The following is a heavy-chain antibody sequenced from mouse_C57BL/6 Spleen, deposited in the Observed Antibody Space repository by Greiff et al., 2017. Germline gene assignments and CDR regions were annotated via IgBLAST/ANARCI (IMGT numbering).Heavy chain of an antibody. CDR3: ARGDYGSSYAVMDY. J-gene: IGHJ4*01. V-gene: IGHV1-66*01. CDR2: IYPGSGNT. CDR1: GYSFTSYY. Sequence: QVQLQQSGPELVKPGASVKISCKASGYSFTSYYIHWVKQRPGQGLEWIGWIYPGSGNTKYNEKFKGKATLTADTSSSTAYMQLSSLTSEDSAVYYCARGDYGSSYAVMDYWGQGTSVTVSS. D-gene: IGHD1-1*01.